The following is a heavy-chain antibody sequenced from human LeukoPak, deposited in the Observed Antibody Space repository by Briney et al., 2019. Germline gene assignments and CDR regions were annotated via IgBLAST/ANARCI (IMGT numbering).Heavy chain of an antibody. CDR1: GYTLTELS. Sequence: ASVKVSCKVSGYTLTELSMHWVRQAPGKGLEWMGGLDPEDGETIYAQKFQGRVTMTEDTSTDTAYMELSSLRSEDTAVYYCATPGDYGDYGGIGGAFDIWGQGTMVTVSS. D-gene: IGHD4-17*01. J-gene: IGHJ3*02. CDR2: LDPEDGET. V-gene: IGHV1-24*01. CDR3: ATPGDYGDYGGIGGAFDI.